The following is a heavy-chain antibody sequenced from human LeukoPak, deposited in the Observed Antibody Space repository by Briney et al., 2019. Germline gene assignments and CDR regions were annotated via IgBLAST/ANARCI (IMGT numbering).Heavy chain of an antibody. CDR1: GFTFSSYA. J-gene: IGHJ3*02. D-gene: IGHD5-18*01. CDR3: AKTLRNTAMAYDAFDI. V-gene: IGHV3-23*01. CDR2: ISGSGGST. Sequence: PGGPLRLSCAASGFTFSSYAMSWVRQAPGKGLEWVSAISGSGGSTYYADSVKGRFTISRDNSKNTLYLQMNSLRAEDTAVYYCAKTLRNTAMAYDAFDIWGQGTMVTVSS.